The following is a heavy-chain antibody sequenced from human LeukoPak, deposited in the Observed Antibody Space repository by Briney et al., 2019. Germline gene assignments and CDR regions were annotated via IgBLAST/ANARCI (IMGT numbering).Heavy chain of an antibody. CDR3: ARAARADCTSPTCHSWLAP. D-gene: IGHD2/OR15-2a*01. V-gene: IGHV3-74*01. Sequence: GGCLRLSCAASGFSLSNTWIHWVRQAPWKGLVWVLRMNSDGGTTTYADSVKGRFTISRDNAKNTLYLQMNSLRAEDTAVYYCARAARADCTSPTCHSWLAPWGQGTQVTVSS. CDR1: GFSLSNTW. J-gene: IGHJ5*02. CDR2: MNSDGGTT.